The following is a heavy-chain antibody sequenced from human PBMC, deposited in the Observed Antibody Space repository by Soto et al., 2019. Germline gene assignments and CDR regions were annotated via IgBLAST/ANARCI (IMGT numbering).Heavy chain of an antibody. V-gene: IGHV3-7*01. D-gene: IGHD2-2*01. CDR1: GFTFSSYW. CDR3: AKERLGYCSSTSCLMPDDY. CDR2: IKQDGSEK. J-gene: IGHJ4*02. Sequence: GGSLRLSCAASGFTFSSYWMSWVRQAPGKGLEWVANIKQDGSEKYYVDSVKGRFTISRDNSKNTLYLQMNSLRAEDTAVYYCAKERLGYCSSTSCLMPDDYWGQGTLVTVSS.